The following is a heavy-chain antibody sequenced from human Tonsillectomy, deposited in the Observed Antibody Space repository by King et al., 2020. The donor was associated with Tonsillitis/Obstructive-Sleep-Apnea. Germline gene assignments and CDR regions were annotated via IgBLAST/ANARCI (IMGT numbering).Heavy chain of an antibody. V-gene: IGHV5-10-1*03. D-gene: IGHD3-10*01. CDR1: GYGFTNYW. Sequence: VQLVESGAEVKKPGESLRISCKGSGYGFTNYWISWVRQMPGKGLEWMGRIDPSDSYTKYSPSFQGHVTISADKSISTAYLQWSSLKASDTAMYYCARMWFGAAVNWFDPWGQGTLVIVSS. CDR3: ARMWFGAAVNWFDP. J-gene: IGHJ5*02. CDR2: IDPSDSYT.